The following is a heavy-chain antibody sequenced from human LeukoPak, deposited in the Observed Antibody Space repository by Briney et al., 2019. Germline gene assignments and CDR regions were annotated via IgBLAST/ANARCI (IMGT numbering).Heavy chain of an antibody. CDR3: ARGSGWLVHY. Sequence: PGGSLRLSCAVSGFSLSSFWMNWVRQAPGKGLEWVANIKQDGSEKYYVDSVKGRFTISRDNAKKSIYLEMNSLRAEETAVYYCARGSGWLVHYWGQGTLVTVSS. D-gene: IGHD5-24*01. CDR1: GFSLSSFW. CDR2: IKQDGSEK. J-gene: IGHJ4*02. V-gene: IGHV3-7*01.